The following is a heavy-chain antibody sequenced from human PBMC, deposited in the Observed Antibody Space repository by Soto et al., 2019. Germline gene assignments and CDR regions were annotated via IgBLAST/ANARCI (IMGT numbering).Heavy chain of an antibody. CDR1: GFTFDDYA. V-gene: IGHV3-9*01. CDR3: AKARRITTWFDP. J-gene: IGHJ5*02. CDR2: ISWNSGSI. D-gene: IGHD3-16*01. Sequence: GGSLRLSCAASGFTFDDYAMHWVRQAPGKGLEWVSGISWNSGSIGYADSVKGRFTISRDNAKNSLYLQMNSLRAEDTALYYCAKARRITTWFDPWGQGTLVTVSS.